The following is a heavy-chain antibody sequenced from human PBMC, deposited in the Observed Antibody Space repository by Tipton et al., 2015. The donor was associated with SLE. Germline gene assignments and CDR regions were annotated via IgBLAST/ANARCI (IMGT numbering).Heavy chain of an antibody. CDR3: AGTSNYYDSSTDY. CDR1: GGSVSSSTHY. CDR2: SDYSGRT. D-gene: IGHD3-22*01. V-gene: IGHV4-39*07. Sequence: TLSLTCTVSGGSVSSSTHYWGWIRQPPGKGLEWIGSSDYSGRTYYNPSLKSRVTISVDMSKNQFSLKVSSVTAADTAVYYCAGTSNYYDSSTDYWGQGTLVTVSS. J-gene: IGHJ4*02.